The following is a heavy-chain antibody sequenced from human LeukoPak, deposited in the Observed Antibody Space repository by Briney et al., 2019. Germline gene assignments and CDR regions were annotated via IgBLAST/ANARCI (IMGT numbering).Heavy chain of an antibody. V-gene: IGHV1-46*01. J-gene: IGHJ3*02. CDR2: INPSGGST. CDR3: ARDVGGEYGDYVGAFDI. D-gene: IGHD4-17*01. CDR1: GYTFTSYY. Sequence: ASVKVSCKASGYTFTSYYMHWVRQAPGQGLEWMGIINPSGGSTSYAQKFQGRVTMPRDTSTSTVYMALSSLTSEHTAVYYCARDVGGEYGDYVGAFDIWGQGTMVTVSS.